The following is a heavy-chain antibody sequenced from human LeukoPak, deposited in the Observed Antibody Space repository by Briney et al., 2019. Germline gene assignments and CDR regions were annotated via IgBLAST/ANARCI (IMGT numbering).Heavy chain of an antibody. Sequence: ASVKVSCKASGGTFSSYAISWVRQAPGQGLEWMGRIIPILGIANYAQKFQGRVTITADKSTSTAYMELSSLRSEDTAVYCCARDVTGFDSSGPFFDYWGQGTLVTVSS. J-gene: IGHJ4*02. CDR3: ARDVTGFDSSGPFFDY. V-gene: IGHV1-69*04. D-gene: IGHD6-19*01. CDR1: GGTFSSYA. CDR2: IIPILGIA.